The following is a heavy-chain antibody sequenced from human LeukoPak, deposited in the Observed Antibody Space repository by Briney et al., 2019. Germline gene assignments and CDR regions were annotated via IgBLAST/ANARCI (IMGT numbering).Heavy chain of an antibody. D-gene: IGHD6-6*01. J-gene: IGHJ4*02. V-gene: IGHV4-39*07. CDR1: GGSISSSSYY. CDR2: IYHSGST. Sequence: SETLSLTCTVSGGSISSSSYYWGWIRQPPGKGLEWIGSIYHSGSTYYNPSLKSRVTISVDTSKNQFSLKLSSVTAADTAVYYCARAPSSSPYYFDYWGQGTLVTVSS. CDR3: ARAPSSSPYYFDY.